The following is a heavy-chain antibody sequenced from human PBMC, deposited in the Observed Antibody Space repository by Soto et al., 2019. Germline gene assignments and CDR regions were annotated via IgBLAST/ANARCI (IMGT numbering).Heavy chain of an antibody. Sequence: GESLKISCKASGYRFTSSWIGWVRQVPGKVLEWMGIIYPGDSDTRYRPSFQGQVTISADKSSSTAYLQWNSLQASDTAMYYCARLPGIVAPGTVFLDNWGQGXMVTVYS. CDR3: ARLPGIVAPGTVFLDN. CDR1: GYRFTSSW. D-gene: IGHD1-1*01. V-gene: IGHV5-51*01. J-gene: IGHJ4*02. CDR2: IYPGDSDT.